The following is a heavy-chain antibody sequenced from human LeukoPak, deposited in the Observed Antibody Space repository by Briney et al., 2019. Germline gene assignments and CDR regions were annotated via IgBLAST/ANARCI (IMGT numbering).Heavy chain of an antibody. CDR1: GFTFSSYV. D-gene: IGHD3-3*01. CDR2: ISGSGGST. CDR3: ARSGPYYDFWSGSKAYFDY. J-gene: IGHJ4*02. Sequence: GGSLRLSCAASGFTFSSYVMSWVRQAPGKGMEWVSTISGSGGSTYYADSVKGRFTISRDNSKNTLYLQMNSLRAEDTAVYYCARSGPYYDFWSGSKAYFDYWGQGTLVTVSS. V-gene: IGHV3-23*01.